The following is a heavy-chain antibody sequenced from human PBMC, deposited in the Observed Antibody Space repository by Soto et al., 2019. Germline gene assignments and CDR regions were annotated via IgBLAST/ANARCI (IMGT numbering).Heavy chain of an antibody. V-gene: IGHV2-5*02. D-gene: IGHD3-3*01. J-gene: IGHJ5*02. CDR2: ISWDDDK. CDR3: AHTPYDFWSGYYKTQNWFDP. Sequence: QITLKESGPTLVKPTQTLTLTCTFSGFSLSTSGVGVGWIRQPPGKALEWLALISWDDDKRYSPSLKSRLTITKDTSKNQVVLTMTNMDPVDTATYYCAHTPYDFWSGYYKTQNWFDPWGQGTLVTVPS. CDR1: GFSLSTSGVG.